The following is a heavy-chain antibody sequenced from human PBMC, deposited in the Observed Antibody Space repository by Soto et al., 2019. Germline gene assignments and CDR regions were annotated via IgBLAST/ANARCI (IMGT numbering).Heavy chain of an antibody. J-gene: IGHJ4*02. CDR1: GYPCVAFW. D-gene: IGHD6-25*01. CDR2: IHPLDSET. V-gene: IGHV5-51*01. Sequence: GGSQRISSKVSGYPCVAFWVGWMRQMPGKGLEWMANIHPLDSETNYGPSFQGQVTISADKSITTAFLHWSSLKASDTGIYFCAKLGFPGAIYFDSWGQGSLVTVSS. CDR3: AKLGFPGAIYFDS.